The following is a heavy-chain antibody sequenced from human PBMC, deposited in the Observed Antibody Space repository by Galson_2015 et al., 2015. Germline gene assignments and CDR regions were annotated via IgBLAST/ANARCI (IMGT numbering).Heavy chain of an antibody. Sequence: SLRLSCAASGFTVSSNYMSWVRQAPGKGLEWVSVIYSGGSTYYADSVKGRFTISRDNSKNTLYLQMNSLRAEDTAVYYCARDPPQYYDSSGDNWGQGTLVTVSS. CDR3: ARDPPQYYDSSGDN. CDR1: GFTVSSNY. D-gene: IGHD3-22*01. J-gene: IGHJ4*02. CDR2: IYSGGST. V-gene: IGHV3-53*01.